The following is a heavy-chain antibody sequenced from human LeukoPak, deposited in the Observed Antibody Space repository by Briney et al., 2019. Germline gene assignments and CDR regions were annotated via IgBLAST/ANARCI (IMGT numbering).Heavy chain of an antibody. D-gene: IGHD4-17*01. CDR1: GGSISSYY. CDR3: ARGDYVSRTLDH. Sequence: PSETLSLTCTVSGGSISSYYWSWIRQPPGKGLEWIGYIYYSGSTNYNPSLKSRVTISVDTSKNQFSLKLSSVTAADTAVYYCARGDYVSRTLDHWGRGTLVTVSS. V-gene: IGHV4-59*01. J-gene: IGHJ2*01. CDR2: IYYSGST.